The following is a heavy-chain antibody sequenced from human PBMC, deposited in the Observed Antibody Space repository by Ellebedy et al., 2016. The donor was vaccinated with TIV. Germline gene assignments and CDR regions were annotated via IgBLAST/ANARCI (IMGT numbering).Heavy chain of an antibody. CDR3: ARIVYGSSGFDH. CDR1: GYTFTGNY. D-gene: IGHD5/OR15-5a*01. CDR2: INPDSGGT. Sequence: AASVKVSCKASGYTFTGNYIHWVRQAPGQGLEWMGWINPDSGGTTSAQRFQGRVTVTRDTSISTAFMELSRLTSDDTALYYCARIVYGSSGFDHWGQGTLVTVSS. V-gene: IGHV1-2*02. J-gene: IGHJ4*02.